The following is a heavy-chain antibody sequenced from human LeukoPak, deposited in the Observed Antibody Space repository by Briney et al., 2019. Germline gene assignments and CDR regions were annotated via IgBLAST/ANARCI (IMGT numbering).Heavy chain of an antibody. D-gene: IGHD3-3*01. CDR3: TRDFDFSSAI. J-gene: IGHJ4*02. Sequence: GGSLRLSCAASGFTFSSYWMHWVRQAPGKGLVWVSRISPDGSTTGHADSVKGRFTASRDNAKNTLFLQMNSLRAEDTAVYYCTRDFDFSSAIWGQGTLVTVSS. CDR2: ISPDGSTT. V-gene: IGHV3-74*01. CDR1: GFTFSSYW.